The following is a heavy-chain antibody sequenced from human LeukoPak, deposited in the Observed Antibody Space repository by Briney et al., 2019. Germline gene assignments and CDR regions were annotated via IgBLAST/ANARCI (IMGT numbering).Heavy chain of an antibody. D-gene: IGHD4-17*01. Sequence: GGSLRLSCAASGFTFDDYAMHWFRQAPGKGLEWVSLISGDGGSTYYADSVKGRFTISRDNAKNSLYLQMNSLRAEDTAVYYCARGDDYGDSLLAYWGQGTLVTVSS. J-gene: IGHJ4*02. CDR1: GFTFDDYA. CDR3: ARGDDYGDSLLAY. V-gene: IGHV3-43*02. CDR2: ISGDGGST.